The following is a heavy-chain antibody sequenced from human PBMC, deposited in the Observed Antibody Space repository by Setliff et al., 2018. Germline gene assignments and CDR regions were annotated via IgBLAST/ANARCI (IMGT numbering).Heavy chain of an antibody. V-gene: IGHV3-21*01. D-gene: IGHD6-6*01. CDR1: GFTFSSYS. CDR3: ARSSPRTFDY. Sequence: GVLKISCAASGFTFSSYSMSWVRQAPGKGLEWVSSINNHNTYIDYADSLKGRFTISRDNAKNSLYLQVNSLRAEDTAIYYCARSSPRTFDYWGQGTPVTVSS. J-gene: IGHJ4*02. CDR2: INNHNTYI.